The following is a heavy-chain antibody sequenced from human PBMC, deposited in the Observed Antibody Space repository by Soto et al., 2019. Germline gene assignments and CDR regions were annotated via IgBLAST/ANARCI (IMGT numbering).Heavy chain of an antibody. CDR2: IKSKTDGGTA. Sequence: GGSLRLSCAASGFSFSNAWMSWVRQLPGKGLEWVGHIKSKTDGGTADYAAPVKGRFTISRDDSKNTMYLQMNSLKTEDTAMFYCTTLNYGVDVWGQGTTVTVSS. CDR1: GFSFSNAW. CDR3: TTLNYGVDV. V-gene: IGHV3-15*01. J-gene: IGHJ6*02.